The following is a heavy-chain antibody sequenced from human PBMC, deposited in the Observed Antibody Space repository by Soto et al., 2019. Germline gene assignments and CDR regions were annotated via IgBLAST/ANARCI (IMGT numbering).Heavy chain of an antibody. CDR1: GGSISSGDYY. CDR2: IYYSGST. Sequence: SETLSLTCTVPGGSISSGDYYWSWIRQPPGKGLEWIGYIYYSGSTYYNPSLKSRVTISVDTSKNQFSLKLSSVTAADTAVYYCARGVLDYYDSSGYFLPWFDPWGQGTLVTVSS. CDR3: ARGVLDYYDSSGYFLPWFDP. J-gene: IGHJ5*02. V-gene: IGHV4-30-4*01. D-gene: IGHD3-22*01.